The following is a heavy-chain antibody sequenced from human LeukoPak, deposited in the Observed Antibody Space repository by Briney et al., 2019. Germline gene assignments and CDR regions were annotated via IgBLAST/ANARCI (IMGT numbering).Heavy chain of an antibody. CDR3: ARDWTGSSWTNFDY. J-gene: IGHJ4*02. Sequence: SETLSLTCTVSGGSIRSYYWSWIRQPPGKGLEWIGYIYYSGNTNYNPSLKSRLTITIDTSKNQFSLKLSSVTAADTAVYYCARDWTGSSWTNFDYWGQGTLVTVSS. CDR1: GGSIRSYY. V-gene: IGHV4-59*01. CDR2: IYYSGNT. D-gene: IGHD6-13*01.